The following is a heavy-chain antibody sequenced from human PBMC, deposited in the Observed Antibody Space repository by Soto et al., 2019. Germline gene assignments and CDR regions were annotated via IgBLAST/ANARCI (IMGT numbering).Heavy chain of an antibody. CDR2: IYYSGST. V-gene: IGHV4-59*01. CDR3: ARVPDR. Sequence: SETLSLTCTVSGGSFSSYYWNWIRKPPGKGLEWIGYIYYSGSTNYNPSLKSRVAISVDTSKNQFSLWLNSVTAADTAVYYCARVPDRWGQGTLVTVSS. J-gene: IGHJ5*02. D-gene: IGHD2-2*01. CDR1: GGSFSSYY.